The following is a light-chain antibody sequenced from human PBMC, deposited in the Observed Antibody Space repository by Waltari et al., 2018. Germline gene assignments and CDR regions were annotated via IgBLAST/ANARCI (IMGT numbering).Light chain of an antibody. V-gene: IGKV3-11*01. J-gene: IGKJ1*01. Sequence: EIVLTQSPATLSLSPGERATLSCRASQGVSSYLAWYQQRPGQAPRLLISSAANRATGIPARFSGSGSGTDFTLTSSSLEPEDFAVYYCQQRSDWPRTFGQGTKVEIK. CDR1: QGVSSY. CDR2: SAA. CDR3: QQRSDWPRT.